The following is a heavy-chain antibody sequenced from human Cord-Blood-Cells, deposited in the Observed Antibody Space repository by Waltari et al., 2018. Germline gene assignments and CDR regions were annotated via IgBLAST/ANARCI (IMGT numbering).Heavy chain of an antibody. CDR1: GGSFSGYY. CDR3: ARGRALGYWYFDL. V-gene: IGHV4-34*01. CDR2: LNHSGSP. J-gene: IGHJ2*01. Sequence: QVQLQQWGAGLLKPSETLSLTCAVYGGSFSGYYWSWIRQPPGKGLEWIGELNHSGSPNYTPSLKRRVTISVDTSKNQFSLRLSSVTAADTAVYYCARGRALGYWYFDLWGRGTLVTVSS.